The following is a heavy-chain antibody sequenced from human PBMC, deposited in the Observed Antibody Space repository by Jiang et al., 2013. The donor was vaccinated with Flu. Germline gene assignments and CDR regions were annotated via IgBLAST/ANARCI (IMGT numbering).Heavy chain of an antibody. V-gene: IGHV4-61*02. CDR2: IYTSGST. J-gene: IGHJ6*02. D-gene: IGHD2-15*01. CDR3: ASQYCTGGSCYGDYYYSGMDV. Sequence: GSGLVKPSQTLSLTCTVSGDSISGAGYYWSWIRQPAGKGLEWIGRIYTSGSTNYNPSLKSRVTISVDTSKNQFSLKLSSVTAADTAVYYCASQYCTGGSCYGDYYYSGMDVWGQ. CDR1: GDSISGAGYY.